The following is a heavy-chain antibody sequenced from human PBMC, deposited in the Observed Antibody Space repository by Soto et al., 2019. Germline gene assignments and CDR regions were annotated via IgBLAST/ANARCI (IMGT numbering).Heavy chain of an antibody. CDR1: GGSINSGGYY. Sequence: QVQLQESGPGLVKPSQTLSLTCTISGGSINSGGYYWSWIRQHPGKGLEWIGYISYSGSTYYNPSLKSRVTIAVDTPTNQLSLKLSSVTAAATAVYYCATSDYDSSGYYGGFDYWGQGTLVTVSS. J-gene: IGHJ4*02. V-gene: IGHV4-31*03. CDR2: ISYSGST. CDR3: ATSDYDSSGYYGGFDY. D-gene: IGHD3-22*01.